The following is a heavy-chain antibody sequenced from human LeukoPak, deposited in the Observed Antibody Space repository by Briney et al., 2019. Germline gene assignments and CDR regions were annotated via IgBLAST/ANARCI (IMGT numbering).Heavy chain of an antibody. CDR3: ATELRGYSFGYDS. CDR1: GGTFSSYA. J-gene: IGHJ5*01. V-gene: IGHV1-69*05. CDR2: ITVMSGTA. Sequence: SVKVSCKASGGTFSSYAVAWVRQAPGQGLEWMGRITVMSGTANYAQKFQDRVTITTDESTRTSYMEVSSLRSEDTAVYFCATELRGYSFGYDSWGQGTLVTVSS. D-gene: IGHD5-12*01.